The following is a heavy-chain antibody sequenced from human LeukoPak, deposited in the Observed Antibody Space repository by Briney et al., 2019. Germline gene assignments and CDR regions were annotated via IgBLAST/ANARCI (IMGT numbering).Heavy chain of an antibody. CDR1: GGSFSAYY. CDR3: ATIPLYCSSTSCPLDV. J-gene: IGHJ6*04. V-gene: IGHV4-34*01. CDR2: VYYSGST. Sequence: SETLSLTCAVYGGSFSAYYWTWIRQPPGKGLEWIGSVYYSGSTYYNPSLRSRVTISVDTSKNHFSLKLSSVTAADTAVYYCATIPLYCSSTSCPLDVWGKGTTVTVSS. D-gene: IGHD2-2*01.